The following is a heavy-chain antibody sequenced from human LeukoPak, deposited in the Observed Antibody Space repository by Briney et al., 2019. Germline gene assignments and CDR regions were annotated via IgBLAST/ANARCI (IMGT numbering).Heavy chain of an antibody. CDR2: IYAGNGNV. CDR3: AREVAI. D-gene: IGHD2-15*01. CDR1: GYTFTSYG. Sequence: ASVKVSCKASGYTFTSYGISWLRQAPGQRPEWMGCIYAGNGNVKYSQNFQARVTITRDTSANTAYLELSSLRSEDTAVYYCAREVAIWGQGTLVTVSS. J-gene: IGHJ4*02. V-gene: IGHV1-3*01.